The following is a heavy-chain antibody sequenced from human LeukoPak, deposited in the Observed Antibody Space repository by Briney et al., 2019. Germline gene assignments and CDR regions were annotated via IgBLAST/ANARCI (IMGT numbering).Heavy chain of an antibody. CDR3: ARDTISEYCTNGVCKGHWFDP. CDR1: GFTFSSYW. D-gene: IGHD2-8*01. J-gene: IGHJ5*02. CDR2: INSDGSST. V-gene: IGHV3-74*01. Sequence: GGSLRLSCAASGFTFSSYWMHWVRQAPGKGLVWVSRINSDGSSTSHADSVKGRFTISRDNAKNTLYLQMNSLRAEDTAVYYCARDTISEYCTNGVCKGHWFDPWGQGTLVTVSS.